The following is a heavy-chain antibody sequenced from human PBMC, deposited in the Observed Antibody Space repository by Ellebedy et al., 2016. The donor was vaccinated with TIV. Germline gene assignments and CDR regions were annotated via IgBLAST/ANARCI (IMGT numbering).Heavy chain of an antibody. CDR2: IYSGGGT. J-gene: IGHJ4*02. CDR1: GFTVSSNS. V-gene: IGHV3-66*01. D-gene: IGHD2-15*01. Sequence: GESLKISCAASGFTVSSNSMNWVRQAPGKGLEWAAVIYSGGGTSYADSVKGRFTIFREPSKNTLFLQMNSLRAEGTSVYYCARKHHYCLDWGQGTLVTVSS. CDR3: ARKHHYCLD.